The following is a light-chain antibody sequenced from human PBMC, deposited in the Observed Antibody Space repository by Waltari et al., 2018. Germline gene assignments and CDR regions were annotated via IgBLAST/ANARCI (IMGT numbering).Light chain of an antibody. CDR3: SSYTLDIKMI. CDR1: NSDIGRYTY. CDR2: DVN. J-gene: IGLJ2*01. V-gene: IGLV2-14*03. Sequence: QSALTQPASMSGSPGQLITLSCTGSNSDIGRYTYVSWYQQYPGKAPKVLIYDVNKRPSGASDRFSGSKSGNTASLTISGLQAEDEADYYCSSYTLDIKMIFGGGTKLTVL.